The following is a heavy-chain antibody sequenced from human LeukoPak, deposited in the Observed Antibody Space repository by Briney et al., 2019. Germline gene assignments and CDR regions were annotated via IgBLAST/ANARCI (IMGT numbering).Heavy chain of an antibody. Sequence: GGTLRLSCAASGFTFSSYGMSWVRQAPGKGLEWVSVISGSGGSTYYAASVKGRFTISRDNSKNTLYLQMNSLRAEDTAVYYCAKDSRGYQDYFDYWGQGTQVTVSS. D-gene: IGHD3-22*01. J-gene: IGHJ4*02. CDR1: GFTFSSYG. CDR2: ISGSGGST. V-gene: IGHV3-23*01. CDR3: AKDSRGYQDYFDY.